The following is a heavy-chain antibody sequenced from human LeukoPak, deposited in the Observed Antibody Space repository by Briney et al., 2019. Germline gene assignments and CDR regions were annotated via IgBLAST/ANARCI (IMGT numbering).Heavy chain of an antibody. D-gene: IGHD2-21*02. CDR3: ARGLAGVVVVTAPAY. CDR2: INPNSGGT. V-gene: IGHV1-2*07. Sequence: ASVKVSCKASGYTFTDYYIHWVRQAPGQGLEWMGWINPNSGGTNYAHNFQGRVTMTRDTSISTAYMELRSLRSDDTAVYYCARGLAGVVVVTAPAYWGQGTLVTVSS. CDR1: GYTFTDYY. J-gene: IGHJ4*02.